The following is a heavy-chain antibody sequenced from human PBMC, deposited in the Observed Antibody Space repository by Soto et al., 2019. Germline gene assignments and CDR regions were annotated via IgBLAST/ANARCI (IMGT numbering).Heavy chain of an antibody. CDR1: GGSISSGGYY. Sequence: QVQLQESGPGLVKPSQTLSLTCTVSGGSISSGGYYWSWIRQHPGKGLEWIGYIYNSGSAYYNPSLNSRVTXXVXTXMNQFSLKLSSVTAADTAVYYCARDDTAMGSGSMYVWGQGTMVTVSS. D-gene: IGHD5-18*01. V-gene: IGHV4-31*03. J-gene: IGHJ6*02. CDR2: IYNSGSA. CDR3: ARDDTAMGSGSMYV.